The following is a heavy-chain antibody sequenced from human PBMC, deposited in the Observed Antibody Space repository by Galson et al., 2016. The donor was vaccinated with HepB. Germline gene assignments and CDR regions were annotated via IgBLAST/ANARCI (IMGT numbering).Heavy chain of an antibody. CDR1: GDTFNNFA. Sequence: SVKVSCKASGDTFNNFALNWVRQAPGHGLKWLGGIIPIFGKTNYAQKFQGRVTITADQSTRTVYMEMSSLRSDDTALYYCARGTINWSHFDFWGPGTPVTVSS. V-gene: IGHV1-69*13. D-gene: IGHD1-1*01. CDR3: ARGTINWSHFDF. CDR2: IIPIFGKT. J-gene: IGHJ4*02.